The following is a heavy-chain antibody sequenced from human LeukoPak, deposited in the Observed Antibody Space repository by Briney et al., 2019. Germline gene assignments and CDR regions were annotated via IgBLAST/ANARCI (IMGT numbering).Heavy chain of an antibody. CDR1: GFVFTGYG. D-gene: IGHD5-12*01. J-gene: IGHJ6*02. CDR3: ARDLRGYSYYYGMDV. Sequence: ASVTVSCKASGFVFTGYGFTWVRQAPGQGLEWMGIINPSGGSTSYAQKFQGRVTMTRDTSTSTVYMELSSLRSEDTAVYYCARDLRGYSYYYGMDVWGQGTTVTVSS. CDR2: INPSGGST. V-gene: IGHV1-46*01.